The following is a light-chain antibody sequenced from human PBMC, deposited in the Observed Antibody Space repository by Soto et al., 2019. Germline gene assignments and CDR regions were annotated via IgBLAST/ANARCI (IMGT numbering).Light chain of an antibody. V-gene: IGKV3-20*01. Sequence: EIVLTQSPGTLSLSPGERATLSCRASHSVRISYLAWYQQKPGQAPRLLIYGASSRATGIPDRFSGSGSGTDFTLTISRLEPEDFAVYYCQQYGSSPPYTFGQGTKLEIK. CDR1: HSVRISY. J-gene: IGKJ2*01. CDR3: QQYGSSPPYT. CDR2: GAS.